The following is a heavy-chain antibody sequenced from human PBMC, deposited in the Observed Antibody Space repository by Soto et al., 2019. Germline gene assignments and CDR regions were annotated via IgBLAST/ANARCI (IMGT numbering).Heavy chain of an antibody. CDR3: ATGLKDASNRPSFDS. J-gene: IGHJ4*02. Sequence: GGSLRLSCSGPGFNFSYYYMNWIRQTPVRGLEWVSSILSLESHKYYAASVMGRFSISRDNAQKSLFLQMNNLRAEDTGIYFCATGLKDASNRPSFDSWGPGTPVTVSS. D-gene: IGHD3-16*01. CDR1: GFNFSYYY. V-gene: IGHV3-11*01. CDR2: ILSLESHK.